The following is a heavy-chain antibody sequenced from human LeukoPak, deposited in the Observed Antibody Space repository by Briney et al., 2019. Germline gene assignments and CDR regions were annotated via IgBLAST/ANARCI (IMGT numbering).Heavy chain of an antibody. CDR3: ARDVGGSLDY. J-gene: IGHJ4*02. CDR1: GFTFSTYW. D-gene: IGHD1-26*01. Sequence: AGSLRLSCAASGFTFSTYWMAWVRQDPGKGLEWVANIKEDESAKRQADSVKGRFTISRDNAQNSVYLQMSSLRGEDTAVYFCARDVGGSLDYWGQGTLVTVSS. CDR2: IKEDESAK. V-gene: IGHV3-7*01.